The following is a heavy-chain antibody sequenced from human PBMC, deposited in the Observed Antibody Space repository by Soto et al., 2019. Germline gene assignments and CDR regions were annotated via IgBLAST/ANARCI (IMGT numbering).Heavy chain of an antibody. CDR2: ISYDGTNK. Sequence: QVQLVESGGAVVQPGRSLRLSCAASGFIFSTYAMHWVRQAPGKGLEWVAVISYDGTNKNYADSVEGRFTISRDNSKNTLYLQMNSLRAEDTAVYYCAREAGVSGTYFLQSYWGQGTLVTVSS. CDR3: AREAGVSGTYFLQSY. D-gene: IGHD1-20*01. V-gene: IGHV3-30-3*01. CDR1: GFIFSTYA. J-gene: IGHJ4*02.